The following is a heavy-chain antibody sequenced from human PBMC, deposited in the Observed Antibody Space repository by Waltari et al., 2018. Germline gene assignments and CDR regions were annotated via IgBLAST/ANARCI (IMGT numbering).Heavy chain of an antibody. CDR3: ARGGYYDILTGYYRLFDY. CDR1: GGSISSSSYY. V-gene: IGHV4-39*07. CDR2: ICYSGST. Sequence: QLQLQESGPGLVKPSETLSLTCTVSGGSISSSSYYWGWIRQPPGKGLEWIGSICYSGSTYYNPSLKSRVTISVDTSKNQFSLKLSSLRSEDTAVYYCARGGYYDILTGYYRLFDYWGQGTLVTVSS. J-gene: IGHJ4*02. D-gene: IGHD3-9*01.